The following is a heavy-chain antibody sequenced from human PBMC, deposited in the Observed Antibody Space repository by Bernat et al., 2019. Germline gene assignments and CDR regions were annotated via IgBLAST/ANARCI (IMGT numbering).Heavy chain of an antibody. V-gene: IGHV6-1*01. CDR3: ARDPYDFWSGYQQQLVRGYFDY. J-gene: IGHJ4*02. CDR1: GDSVSSNSAA. D-gene: IGHD3-3*01. CDR2: TYYRSKWYN. Sequence: QVQLQPSGPGLVKPSQTLSLTCAISGDSVSSNSAAWNWIRQSPSRGLEWLGRTYYRSKWYNDYAVSVKSRITINPDTSKNQFSLQLNSVTPEDTAVYYCARDPYDFWSGYQQQLVRGYFDYWGQGTLVTVSS.